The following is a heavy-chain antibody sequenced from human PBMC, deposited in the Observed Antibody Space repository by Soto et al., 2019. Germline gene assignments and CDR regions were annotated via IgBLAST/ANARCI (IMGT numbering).Heavy chain of an antibody. CDR1: GFTFSNYA. V-gene: IGHV3-23*01. Sequence: GGSLRLSCVGSGFTFSNYAMTRVPQAPGKGLEWVSGITGGGGNIYYAEHVRGRGCICRESSGHSLYPEANSQRADDTAVYYCANRRIRAGGACYYYCGMEVCGRGTTVTVSS. J-gene: IGHJ6*02. CDR2: ITGGGGNI. CDR3: ANRRIRAGGACYYYCGMEV. D-gene: IGHD2-21*01.